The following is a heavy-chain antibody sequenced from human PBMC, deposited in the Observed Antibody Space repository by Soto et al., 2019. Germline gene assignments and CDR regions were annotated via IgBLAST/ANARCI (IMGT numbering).Heavy chain of an antibody. Sequence: QVQLVQSGAEEKKPGASVKVSCKASGYTFTSYAMHWVRQAPGQRLEWMGWINAGNGNTKDSQKFQGRVTITRDPPASTAYMQLRSLRAEDTAVYYCARSIVVVTALDYWGQGTLVTVSS. CDR2: INAGNGNT. V-gene: IGHV1-3*05. D-gene: IGHD2-21*02. CDR1: GYTFTSYA. J-gene: IGHJ4*02. CDR3: ARSIVVVTALDY.